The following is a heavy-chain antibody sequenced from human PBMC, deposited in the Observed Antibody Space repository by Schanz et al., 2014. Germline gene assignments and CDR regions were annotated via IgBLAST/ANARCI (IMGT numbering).Heavy chain of an antibody. D-gene: IGHD6-19*01. CDR1: GYIFGSHG. V-gene: IGHV1-18*01. Sequence: QLMQSGSEVRKPGASVKVSCKASGYIFGSHGMTWVRQAPGQGPELMGWINAHTGHTQYAQKFQGRVNMTRDTVTTTVHMDLTWLRTDDTAIYYSARDHSATYHYSSPGDFDIWGQGTRVTVSS. J-gene: IGHJ3*02. CDR3: ARDHSATYHYSSPGDFDI. CDR2: INAHTGHT.